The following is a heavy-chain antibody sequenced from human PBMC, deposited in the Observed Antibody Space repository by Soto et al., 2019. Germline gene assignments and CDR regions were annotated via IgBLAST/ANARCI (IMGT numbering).Heavy chain of an antibody. V-gene: IGHV4-59*01. CDR1: GGSFSAYY. Sequence: SETLSLTCAVYGGSFSAYYWSWIRQPPRTGLEWIGYIFYIGSTYYNPSLKSRVTISVDTSKNQFSLNLRSVTAADTAVYYCARLWDTSSYYFDYWGHGSPVTVSS. CDR3: ARLWDTSSYYFDY. J-gene: IGHJ4*01. D-gene: IGHD5-18*01. CDR2: IFYIGST.